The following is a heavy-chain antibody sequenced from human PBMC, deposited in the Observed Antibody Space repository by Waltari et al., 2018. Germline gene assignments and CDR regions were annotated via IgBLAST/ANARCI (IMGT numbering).Heavy chain of an antibody. J-gene: IGHJ4*02. CDR3: ARDLGYYDSSGYSYYFDD. Sequence: QVQLVQSGAEVKKPGASVKVSCKASGYTFTGYYMHWVRQAPGQGLEWMGWINPNRGGTNYAQKCQGRVTMTRDTSISTAYMELSRLRSDDTAVYYCARDLGYYDSSGYSYYFDDWGQGTLVTVSS. CDR2: INPNRGGT. CDR1: GYTFTGYY. V-gene: IGHV1-2*02. D-gene: IGHD3-22*01.